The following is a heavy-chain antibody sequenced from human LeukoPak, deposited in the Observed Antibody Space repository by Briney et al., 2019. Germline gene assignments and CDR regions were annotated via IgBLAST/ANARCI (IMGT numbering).Heavy chain of an antibody. J-gene: IGHJ5*02. CDR2: IYTSGST. D-gene: IGHD3-22*01. Sequence: SETLSLTCTVSGGSISSYYWSWIRQPAGKGLEWIGRIYTSGSTNYNLSLKSRVTMSVDTSKNQFSLKLSSVTAADTAVYYCARHHYYYDSSYNWFDPWGQGTLVTVSS. CDR1: GGSISSYY. V-gene: IGHV4-4*07. CDR3: ARHHYYYDSSYNWFDP.